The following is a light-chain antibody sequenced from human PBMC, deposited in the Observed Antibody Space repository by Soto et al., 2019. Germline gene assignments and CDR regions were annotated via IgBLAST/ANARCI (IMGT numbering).Light chain of an antibody. J-gene: IGLJ1*01. V-gene: IGLV2-14*03. Sequence: QSALTQPASVSGSPGKSITVSCTGTSNDVGAYNYVSWYQQHPGTAPKLMIYDVSKRPSGVSNRFSGSKSGNTGSLTISGLQAEDEADYYCTSYTSSRTYVFGTGTKLTVL. CDR1: SNDVGAYNY. CDR3: TSYTSSRTYV. CDR2: DVS.